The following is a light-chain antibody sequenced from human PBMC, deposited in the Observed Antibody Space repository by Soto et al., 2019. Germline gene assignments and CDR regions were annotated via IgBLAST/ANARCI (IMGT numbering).Light chain of an antibody. J-gene: IGKJ1*01. CDR1: QSITDK. CDR2: GAF. CDR3: QQYSNWPKT. V-gene: IGKV3-15*01. Sequence: EIVMMQSPDTLSVSPGERATLSCRASQSITDKVVWYQQKSGQAPRLLIFGAFTRAAGVPARCRGSGSGTEFTLTISSLQSEDSAVYFCQQYSNWPKTFGQGTKVDIK.